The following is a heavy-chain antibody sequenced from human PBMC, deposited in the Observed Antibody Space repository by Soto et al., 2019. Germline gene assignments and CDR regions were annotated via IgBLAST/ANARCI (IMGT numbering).Heavy chain of an antibody. D-gene: IGHD2-8*01. J-gene: IGHJ5*02. CDR3: ARAGVRNTNGVCYDP. V-gene: IGHV4-59*01. CDR1: GGSISSYY. Sequence: LSLTCTVSGGSISSYYWSWIRQPPGKGLEWIGYIYYSGSTNYNPSLKSRVTISVDTSKNQSSLKLSSVTAADTAVYYCARAGVRNTNGVCYDPWGQGTLVTVSS. CDR2: IYYSGST.